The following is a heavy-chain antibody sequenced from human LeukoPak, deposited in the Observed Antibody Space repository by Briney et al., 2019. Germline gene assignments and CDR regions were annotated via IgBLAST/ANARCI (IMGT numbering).Heavy chain of an antibody. CDR1: GCTHSDSS. D-gene: IGHD5-24*01. CDR2: IKQDGREK. Sequence: PGGPLRVSCEASGCTHSDSSMSRVREAAGKGKGRIAYIKQDGREKYYVDSVRGRFPSSRDNAKNTLYLQLRSLRTEDTAVYFCAREPMLKRWFEYWGQGTLVTVSS. V-gene: IGHV3-7*01. CDR3: AREPMLKRWFEY. J-gene: IGHJ4*02.